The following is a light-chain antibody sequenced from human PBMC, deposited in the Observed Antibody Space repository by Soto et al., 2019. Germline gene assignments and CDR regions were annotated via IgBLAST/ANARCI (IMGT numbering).Light chain of an antibody. CDR1: SSDVGGYNY. V-gene: IGLV2-14*01. CDR3: SSYTSSSSGV. Sequence: QSVMTQPASVSGSPGQSITISCTGTSSDVGGYNYVSWYQQHPGKAPKLMIYEVSNRPSGVSNRFSGSKSGNTASLTISGLHAEDEADYYCSSYTSSSSGVFGGGTKLTVL. J-gene: IGLJ2*01. CDR2: EVS.